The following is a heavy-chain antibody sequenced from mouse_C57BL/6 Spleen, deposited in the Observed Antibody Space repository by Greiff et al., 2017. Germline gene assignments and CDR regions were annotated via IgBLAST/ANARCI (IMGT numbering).Heavy chain of an antibody. CDR2: IDPSDSYT. CDR1: GYTFTSYW. Sequence: VQLQQPGAELVKPGASVKLSCKASGYTFTSYWMQWVKQRPGQGLEWIGEIDPSDSYTNYNQKFKGKATLTVDTSSSTAYMQLSSLTSEDSAVDYCARGDTTSYFDVWGTGTTVTVSS. V-gene: IGHV1-50*01. D-gene: IGHD1-1*01. J-gene: IGHJ1*03. CDR3: ARGDTTSYFDV.